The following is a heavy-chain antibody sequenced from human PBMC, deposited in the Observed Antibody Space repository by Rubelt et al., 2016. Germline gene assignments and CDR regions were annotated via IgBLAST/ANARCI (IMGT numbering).Heavy chain of an antibody. Sequence: QVQLVESGGGVVQPGRSLRLSCAASGFTFSSYAMHWVRQAPGKGLEWVAVISYDGSNKYYADSVKGRFTISRDNSKNTLYLQMNRLRAEDTAVYYCARGDASDYWGQGTLVTVSS. V-gene: IGHV3-30*04. J-gene: IGHJ4*02. CDR2: ISYDGSNK. CDR3: ARGDASDY. CDR1: GFTFSSYA.